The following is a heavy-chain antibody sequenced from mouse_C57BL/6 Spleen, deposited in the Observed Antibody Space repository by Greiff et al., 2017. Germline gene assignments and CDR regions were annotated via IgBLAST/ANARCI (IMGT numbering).Heavy chain of an antibody. CDR1: GYTFTDYE. CDR2: IDPETGGT. CDR3: TSTTVVAYYAMDY. V-gene: IGHV1-15*01. D-gene: IGHD1-1*01. J-gene: IGHJ4*01. Sequence: QVRLKESGAELVRPGASVTLSCKASGYTFTDYEMHWVKQTPVHGLEWIGAIDPETGGTAYNQKFKGKAILTADKSSSTAYMELRSLTSEDSAVYYCTSTTVVAYYAMDYWGQGTSVTVSS.